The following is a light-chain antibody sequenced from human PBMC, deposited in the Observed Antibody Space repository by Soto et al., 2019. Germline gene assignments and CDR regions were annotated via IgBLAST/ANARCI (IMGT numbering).Light chain of an antibody. CDR1: QSISSY. CDR3: EQSYSTLSLT. CDR2: AAS. Sequence: DIQMTQSPSSLSASVGDRVTITCRASQSISSYLNWYQQKPGKAPKLLIYAASSLQSGVPSRFSGSESGTDFTLTISSLQPEDFATYYCEQSYSTLSLTFGGGTQVDIK. V-gene: IGKV1-39*01. J-gene: IGKJ4*01.